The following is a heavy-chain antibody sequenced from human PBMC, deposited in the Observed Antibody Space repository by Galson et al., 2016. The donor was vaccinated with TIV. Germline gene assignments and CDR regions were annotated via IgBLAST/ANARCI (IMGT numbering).Heavy chain of an antibody. V-gene: IGHV3-53*01. CDR2: TYSGGAT. D-gene: IGHD2-21*02. CDR3: ARHLSTAEYFGMDV. CDR1: GFSVNDHY. Sequence: SLRLSCAASGFSVNDHYISWVRQAPGKSLDWVSFTYSGGATKYADSVKGRFTISRDSSKNTVFLQMNSLRADDTAVYFCARHLSTAEYFGMDVWGQGTTVTVSS. J-gene: IGHJ6*02.